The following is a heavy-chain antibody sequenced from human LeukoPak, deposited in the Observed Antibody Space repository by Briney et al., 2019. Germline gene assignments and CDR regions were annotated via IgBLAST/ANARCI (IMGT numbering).Heavy chain of an antibody. Sequence: GESLTLSCPASGFAFSSFAMGWVRQSPGKGLEWLSTINGGGNTTFYADSVKGRFTLSRDNSKNTLYLHMDSLRPDDTAIYYCTKELHVAVAVADYYYFYMDVWGRGTAVSVSS. J-gene: IGHJ6*03. V-gene: IGHV3-23*01. CDR2: INGGGNTT. D-gene: IGHD6-19*01. CDR3: TKELHVAVAVADYYYFYMDV. CDR1: GFAFSSFA.